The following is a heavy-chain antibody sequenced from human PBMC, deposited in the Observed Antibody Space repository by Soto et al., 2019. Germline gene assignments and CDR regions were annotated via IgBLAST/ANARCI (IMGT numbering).Heavy chain of an antibody. Sequence: HPGGSLRLSCAASGFTFSSYWMSWVRQAPGKGLEWVANIKQDGSEKYYVDSVKGRFTISRDNAKNSLYLQMNSLSAEDTAVYYCARESEDLTSNFDYWGQGTLVTVSS. J-gene: IGHJ4*02. V-gene: IGHV3-7*01. CDR1: GFTFSSYW. CDR3: ARESEDLTSNFDY. CDR2: IKQDGSEK.